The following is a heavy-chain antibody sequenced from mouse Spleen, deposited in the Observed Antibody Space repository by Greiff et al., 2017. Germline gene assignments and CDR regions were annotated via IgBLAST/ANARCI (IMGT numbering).Heavy chain of an antibody. CDR2: IDPYNGGT. D-gene: IGHD2-4*01. V-gene: IGHV1S135*01. CDR3: ARGSYDYDGGFAY. J-gene: IGHJ3*01. CDR1: GYSFTGYN. Sequence: EVQLVESGPELGKPGASVKISCKASGYSFTGYNMYWVKQSHRKSLEWIGYIDPYNGGTSYNQKSKGKATLTVDKSSSTAYMHLNSLTSEDSAIYYCARGSYDYDGGFAYWGQGTLVTVSA.